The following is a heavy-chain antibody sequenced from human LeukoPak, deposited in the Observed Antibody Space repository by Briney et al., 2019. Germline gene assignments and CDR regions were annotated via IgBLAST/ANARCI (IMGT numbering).Heavy chain of an antibody. V-gene: IGHV1-8*01. D-gene: IGHD4-11*01. CDR3: ARGPVTTHGMDV. CDR1: GYTFTSYD. CDR2: KNPNSGRT. Sequence: ASVKVSCKASGYTFTSYDINWVRQATGQGLEWTGWKNPNSGRTGLAQKFQGRLTMTMNTAISTAYMELSSLTSEDTVVYYCARGPVTTHGMDVWGQGTTVTVSS. J-gene: IGHJ6*02.